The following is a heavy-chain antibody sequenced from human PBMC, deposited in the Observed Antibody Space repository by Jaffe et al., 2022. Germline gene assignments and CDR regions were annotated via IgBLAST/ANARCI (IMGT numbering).Heavy chain of an antibody. CDR3: ARRRSAAGYYDSSGYYSHWFDP. J-gene: IGHJ5*02. CDR1: GYSISSGYY. Sequence: QVQLQESGPGLVKPSETLSLTCAVSGYSISSGYYWGWIRQPPGKGLEWIGSIYHSGSTYYNPSLKSRVTISVDTSKNQFSLKLSSVTAADTAVYYCARRRSAAGYYDSSGYYSHWFDPWGQGTLVTVSS. D-gene: IGHD3-22*01. CDR2: IYHSGST. V-gene: IGHV4-38-2*01.